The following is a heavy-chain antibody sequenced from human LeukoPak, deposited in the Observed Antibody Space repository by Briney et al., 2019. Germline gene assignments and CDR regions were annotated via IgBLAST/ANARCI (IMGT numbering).Heavy chain of an antibody. CDR1: GFTFSNYW. CDR2: IDRDGSNT. Sequence: QPGGSLRLSCAASGFTFSNYWMHWVRQAPGKGLVWVSRIDRDGSNTNYADSVKGRFTISRDNAKNTLYLQMTSLRAEDTAIYYCAKANYYGLGSYPNDFDYWGQGTLVTVSS. D-gene: IGHD3-10*01. CDR3: AKANYYGLGSYPNDFDY. V-gene: IGHV3-74*01. J-gene: IGHJ4*02.